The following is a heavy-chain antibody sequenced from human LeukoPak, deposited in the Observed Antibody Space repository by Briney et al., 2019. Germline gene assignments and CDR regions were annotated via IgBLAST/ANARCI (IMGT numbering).Heavy chain of an antibody. CDR3: ARLRPSFGSVFDY. V-gene: IGHV3-53*01. J-gene: IGHJ4*02. CDR1: GFTVSSNY. D-gene: IGHD3-10*01. CDR2: IYSDGRT. Sequence: GGSLRLSCAASGFTVSSNYRNWVRQAPGKGLEWVSAIYSDGRTYYTDSVKGRFTISRDNSKNTLYLQMNNLRAEDTAVYYCARLRPSFGSVFDYWGQGTLVTVSS.